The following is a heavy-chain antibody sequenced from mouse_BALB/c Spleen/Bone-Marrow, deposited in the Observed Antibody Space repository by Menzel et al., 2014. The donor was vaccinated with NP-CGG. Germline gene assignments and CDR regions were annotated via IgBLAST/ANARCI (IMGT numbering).Heavy chain of an antibody. CDR3: ALYYYGSSGFAY. CDR1: GFNIKDTY. CDR2: IDPANGNT. Sequence: EVQVVESGAELVKPGASVKLSCTASGFNIKDTYMHWVKQRPEQGLEWIGRIDPANGNTKYDPKFQDKATITADTSSNTDYLQLSSLTSEDTAVDYCALYYYGSSGFAYWGQGTLVTVSA. D-gene: IGHD1-1*01. V-gene: IGHV14-3*02. J-gene: IGHJ3*01.